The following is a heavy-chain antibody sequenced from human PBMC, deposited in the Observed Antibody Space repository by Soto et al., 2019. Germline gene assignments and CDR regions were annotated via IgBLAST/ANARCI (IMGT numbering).Heavy chain of an antibody. V-gene: IGHV1-18*01. CDR2: ISTYNSNI. Sequence: QVQLVQSGAEVKKPGASVKVSCKASGYTFTSYGISWVRQAPGQGLEWMGWISTYNSNINYAQKLQGRLTMTTDTSTSKAYMEMRSLKSDDTAVYYCVRGTYGGGSDYWGQGTLVTVSS. D-gene: IGHD2-8*01. CDR1: GYTFTSYG. J-gene: IGHJ4*02. CDR3: VRGTYGGGSDY.